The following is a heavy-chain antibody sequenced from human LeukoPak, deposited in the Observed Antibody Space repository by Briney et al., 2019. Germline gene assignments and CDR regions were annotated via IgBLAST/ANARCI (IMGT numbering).Heavy chain of an antibody. V-gene: IGHV1-3*01. D-gene: IGHD5-12*01. J-gene: IGHJ4*02. CDR1: GYTSTSYA. CDR2: INAGNGNT. CDR3: ARGRGYSGYGLNFDY. Sequence: WASVKVSCKASGYTSTSYAMHWVRQAPGQRLEWMGWINAGNGNTKYSQKFQGRVTITRDTSASTAYMELSSLRSEDTAVYYCARGRGYSGYGLNFDYWGQGTLVTVSS.